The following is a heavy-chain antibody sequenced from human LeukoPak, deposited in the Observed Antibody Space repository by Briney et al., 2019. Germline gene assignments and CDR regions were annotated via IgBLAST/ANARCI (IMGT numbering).Heavy chain of an antibody. Sequence: PGRSLRLSCAASGFTFDDYAMHWVRQAPGKGLEWVSGISWNSGSIGYADSVKGRFTISRDNAKNSLYLQMNSLRAEDTALYYCAKAHSSSRYYYYYMDVWGKGTTVTVS. V-gene: IGHV3-9*01. D-gene: IGHD6-13*01. J-gene: IGHJ6*03. CDR2: ISWNSGSI. CDR3: AKAHSSSRYYYYYMDV. CDR1: GFTFDDYA.